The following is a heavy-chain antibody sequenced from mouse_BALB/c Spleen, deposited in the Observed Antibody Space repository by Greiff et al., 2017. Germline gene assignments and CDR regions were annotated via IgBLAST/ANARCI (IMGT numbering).Heavy chain of an antibody. CDR2: ISSGGSYT. CDR3: ARHGTMITTEGAWFAY. Sequence: EVHLVESGGDLVKPGGSLKLSCAASGFTFSSYGMSWVRQTPDKRLEWVATISSGGSYTYYPDSVKGRFTISRDNAKNTLYLQMSSLKSEDTAMYYCARHGTMITTEGAWFAYWGQGTLVTVSA. CDR1: GFTFSSYG. D-gene: IGHD2-4*01. J-gene: IGHJ3*01. V-gene: IGHV5-6*01.